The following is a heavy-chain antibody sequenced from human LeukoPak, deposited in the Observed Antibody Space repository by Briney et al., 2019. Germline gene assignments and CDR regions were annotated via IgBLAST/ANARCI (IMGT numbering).Heavy chain of an antibody. D-gene: IGHD5-18*01. CDR3: ASGYRFRN. CDR2: INPNRGST. CDR1: GYPFTDYY. J-gene: IGHJ4*02. V-gene: IGHV1-2*02. Sequence: GASVKVSCKASGYPFTDYYMHWVRQAPGQGLEWMGWINPNRGSTDYAQKFQGRVTMTRDTSISTAYMELSRLRYDDTAVYYCASGYRFRNWGQGTLATVSS.